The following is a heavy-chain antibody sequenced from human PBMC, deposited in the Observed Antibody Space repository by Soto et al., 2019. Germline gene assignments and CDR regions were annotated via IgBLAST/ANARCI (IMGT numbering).Heavy chain of an antibody. CDR2: ISYDGSNK. Sequence: PGGSLRLSCAASGFTFSNYAMNWVRQAPGKGLEWVAVISYDGSNKYYADSVKGRFTISRDNSKNTLYMQMNSLRVEDTAVYYCARDRDYYDSSGYLYWGQGTLVTVSS. CDR3: ARDRDYYDSSGYLY. V-gene: IGHV3-30-3*01. D-gene: IGHD3-22*01. J-gene: IGHJ4*02. CDR1: GFTFSNYA.